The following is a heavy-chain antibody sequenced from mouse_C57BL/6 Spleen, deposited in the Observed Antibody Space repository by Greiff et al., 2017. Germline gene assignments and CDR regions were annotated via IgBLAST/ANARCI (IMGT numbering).Heavy chain of an antibody. J-gene: IGHJ2*01. CDR3: TRAAITTVYYCDY. Sequence: EVKVVESGEGLVKPGGSLKLSCAASGFTFSSYAMSWVRQTPEKRLEWVAYISSGGDYIYYADTVKGRFTISRDNARNTLYLQMSSLKSEDTAMYYCTRAAITTVYYCDYWGQGTTLTVSS. CDR1: GFTFSSYA. D-gene: IGHD1-1*01. V-gene: IGHV5-9-1*02. CDR2: ISSGGDYI.